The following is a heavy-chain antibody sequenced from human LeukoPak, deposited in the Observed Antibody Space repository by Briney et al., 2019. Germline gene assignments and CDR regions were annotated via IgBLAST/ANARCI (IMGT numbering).Heavy chain of an antibody. J-gene: IGHJ4*02. CDR1: DASISGYY. CDR3: ARDLGGIYFDY. V-gene: IGHV4-59*01. Sequence: PSETLSLTCTVSDASISGYYWSWIRQPPGKGLEWIGSIHFSGSTNYNPSLRSRATISVDTSKNQLSLKLSSVTAADTAVYYCARDLGGIYFDYWGQGTLVTVSS. CDR2: IHFSGST. D-gene: IGHD1-26*01.